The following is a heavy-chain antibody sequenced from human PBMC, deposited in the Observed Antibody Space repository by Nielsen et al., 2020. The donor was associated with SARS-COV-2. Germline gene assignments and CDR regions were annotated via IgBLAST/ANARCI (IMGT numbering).Heavy chain of an antibody. J-gene: IGHJ4*02. D-gene: IGHD1-26*01. Sequence: GGSLRLSCAASGFRFDEYGMSWVRQVPGKGLEWVASINWNGASIDHRDSVKGRFTISRVNAKNSLFLQMNSLRAEDTAVYYCARESYSWSWYGPDYWGQGTLVTVSS. CDR3: ARESYSWSWYGPDY. V-gene: IGHV3-20*04. CDR1: GFRFDEYG. CDR2: INWNGASI.